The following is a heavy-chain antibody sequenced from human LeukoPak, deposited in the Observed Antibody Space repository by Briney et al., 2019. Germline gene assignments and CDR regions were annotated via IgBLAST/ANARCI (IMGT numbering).Heavy chain of an antibody. CDR1: KFSFTSYW. Sequence: GGSLRLSCAASKFSFTSYWMHWVRQAPGKGLEWVAVISYDGSSKYYADSVKGRFTISRDNSKNTLYLQMNSLRAEDTAVYYCARGSSSHYYMDVWGKGTTVTVSS. D-gene: IGHD2-2*01. CDR3: ARGSSSHYYMDV. CDR2: ISYDGSSK. V-gene: IGHV3-30-3*01. J-gene: IGHJ6*03.